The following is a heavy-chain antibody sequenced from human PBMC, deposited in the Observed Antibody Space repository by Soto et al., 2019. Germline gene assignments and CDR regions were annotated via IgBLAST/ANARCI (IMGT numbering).Heavy chain of an antibody. V-gene: IGHV3-15*07. CDR3: TTDPVTMIVVVPSSG. D-gene: IGHD3-22*01. Sequence: SLRLSCAASGFTFSNAWMNWVRQAPGKGLERVGRIKSKTDGGTTDYAAPVKGRFTISRDDSKNTLYLQMNSLKTEDTAVYYCTTDPVTMIVVVPSSGWGQGTLVTVSS. CDR2: IKSKTDGGTT. J-gene: IGHJ4*02. CDR1: GFTFSNAW.